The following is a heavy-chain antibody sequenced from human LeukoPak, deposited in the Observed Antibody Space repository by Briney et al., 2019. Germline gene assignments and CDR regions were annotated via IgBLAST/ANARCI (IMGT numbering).Heavy chain of an antibody. J-gene: IGHJ6*02. CDR2: ISAYNGNT. CDR3: AREENIYYYYGMDV. Sequence: ASVKVSCKASGYTFTSYGISWVRQAPGQGLEWMGWISAYNGNTNYAQKLQGRVTMTTDTSTSTAYMGLRSLRSEDTAVYYCAREENIYYYYGMDVWGQGTTVTVSS. V-gene: IGHV1-18*01. CDR1: GYTFTSYG. D-gene: IGHD2/OR15-2a*01.